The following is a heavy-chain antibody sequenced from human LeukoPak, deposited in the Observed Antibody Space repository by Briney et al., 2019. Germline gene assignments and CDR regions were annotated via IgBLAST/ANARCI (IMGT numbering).Heavy chain of an antibody. CDR1: GYTFTNFY. V-gene: IGHV1-46*01. J-gene: IGHJ4*02. D-gene: IGHD3-3*01. Sequence: ASVKVSCKASGYTFTNFYIHWVRQAPGQGLEWMGVVNPSGGSTSYAQNFQGRVTMTRDTSTTTVYMELSSLRSEDTAMYYCARGDFSSGDTWGQGTLVTVSS. CDR2: VNPSGGST. CDR3: ARGDFSSGDT.